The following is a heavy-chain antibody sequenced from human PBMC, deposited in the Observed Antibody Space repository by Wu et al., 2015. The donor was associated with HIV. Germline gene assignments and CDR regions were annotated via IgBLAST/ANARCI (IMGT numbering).Heavy chain of an antibody. J-gene: IGHJ5*02. Sequence: QVHLVQSGAEVKKSGSSVKVSCQASGGTFTSYAFSWVRQAPGQGLEWMGWISAYNGNTNYAQNLQGRVTMTTDTSTSTAYMELRSLRSDDTAVYYCARKXYYYDSSSYSEGRNWFDPWGQGTLVTVSS. D-gene: IGHD3-22*01. V-gene: IGHV1-18*01. CDR2: ISAYNGNT. CDR3: ARKXYYYDSSSYSEGRNWFDP. CDR1: GGTFTSYA.